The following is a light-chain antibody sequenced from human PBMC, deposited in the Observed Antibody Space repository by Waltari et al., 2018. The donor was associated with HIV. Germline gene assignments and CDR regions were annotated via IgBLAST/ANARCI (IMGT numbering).Light chain of an antibody. J-gene: IGLJ2*01. CDR2: SNN. Sequence: QSVLTQPPSASGTPGQRVTISCSGSNSNIGSNTVTWYQQLPGPAPKHLIYSNNQRPSGVPYLVSGSKSGTSASLAISGLQSEDEAEYYCAAWDDSLNGVVFGGGTKLTVL. CDR3: AAWDDSLNGVV. V-gene: IGLV1-44*01. CDR1: NSNIGSNT.